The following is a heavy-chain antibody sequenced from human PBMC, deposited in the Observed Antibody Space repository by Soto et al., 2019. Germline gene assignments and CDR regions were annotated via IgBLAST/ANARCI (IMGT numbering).Heavy chain of an antibody. D-gene: IGHD6-13*01. CDR3: ASESSSSCHDY. J-gene: IGHJ4*02. Sequence: QVQLVQSGAEVKKPGASVKVSCKASGYTFTSYGISWVRQAPGQGLEWMGWISAYNGNTNYAQKLQGRVTMTTDTPTSTAYVELRSLRSDDTAVYYCASESSSSCHDYWGQGTLVTVSS. CDR2: ISAYNGNT. V-gene: IGHV1-18*01. CDR1: GYTFTSYG.